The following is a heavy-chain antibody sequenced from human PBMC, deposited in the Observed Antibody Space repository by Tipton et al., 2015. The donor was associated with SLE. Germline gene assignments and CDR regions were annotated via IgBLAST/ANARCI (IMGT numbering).Heavy chain of an antibody. CDR2: TSTFNGKT. Sequence: QLVQSGAEVKKPGAPVKVSCKASGYTFTTYGVSWVRQAPGQGLEWMGWTSTFNGKTNYSQNFQGRVTMTTDTSTSTAYMELRSLRSDDTAVYYCAREHFYESSGYYLGFYYFDYWGQGTLVTVSS. CDR3: AREHFYESSGYYLGFYYFDY. V-gene: IGHV1-18*01. D-gene: IGHD3-22*01. J-gene: IGHJ4*02. CDR1: GYTFTTYG.